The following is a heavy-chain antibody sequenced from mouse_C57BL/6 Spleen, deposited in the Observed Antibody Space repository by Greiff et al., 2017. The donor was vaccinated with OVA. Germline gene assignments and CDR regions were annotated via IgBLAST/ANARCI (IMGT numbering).Heavy chain of an antibody. J-gene: IGHJ4*01. Sequence: EVKLVESGGGLVQPGGSLSLSCAASGFTFTDYYMSWVRQPPGKALEWLGFIRNKANGYTTEYSASVKGRFTISRDNSQSILYLQMNALRAEDSATYYCARQDYDLYAMDYWGQGTSVTVSS. CDR3: ARQDYDLYAMDY. D-gene: IGHD2-4*01. V-gene: IGHV7-3*01. CDR2: IRNKANGYTT. CDR1: GFTFTDYY.